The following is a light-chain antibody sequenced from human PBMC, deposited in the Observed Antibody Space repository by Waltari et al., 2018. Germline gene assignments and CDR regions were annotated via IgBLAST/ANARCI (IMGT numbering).Light chain of an antibody. Sequence: QAGLTQPPSVSKGLRETATLTCTGNSNNVGQPGATWLHQHQGHPPRLVSDRGNNRPSGISERISASMSGDTATLTITGLQTEDEADYYCAAWDRRLSVWVFGGGTKLTVL. CDR3: AAWDRRLSVWV. CDR2: RGN. J-gene: IGLJ3*02. CDR1: SNNVGQPG. V-gene: IGLV10-54*04.